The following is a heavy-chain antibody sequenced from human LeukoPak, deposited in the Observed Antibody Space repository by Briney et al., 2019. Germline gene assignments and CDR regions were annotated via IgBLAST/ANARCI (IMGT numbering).Heavy chain of an antibody. J-gene: IGHJ4*02. D-gene: IGHD3-10*01. V-gene: IGHV3-30*18. CDR3: AKDFSPLRGVDGDYFDY. CDR1: GFTFSSYG. Sequence: GGSLRLSCAASGFTFSSYGMHWVRQAPGKGLEWVAVISYDGSNKYYADSVKGRFTISRDNSKNTLYLQMNSLRAEDTAVYYCAKDFSPLRGVDGDYFDYWGQGTLVTVSS. CDR2: ISYDGSNK.